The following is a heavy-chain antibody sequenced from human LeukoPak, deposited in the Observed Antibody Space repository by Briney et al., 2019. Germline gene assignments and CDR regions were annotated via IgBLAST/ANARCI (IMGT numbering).Heavy chain of an antibody. CDR3: AGRNPVDASIDF. Sequence: SETLSLTCTVSGGSMSGHWWSWIRQSPGKGLEWIGDIFYSGGTNNNSPLKSRLTMSLDTSKNQFSLKLSSVTAADTAMYYCAGRNPVDASIDFWGRGILVIASS. V-gene: IGHV4-59*08. J-gene: IGHJ4*02. CDR2: IFYSGGT. D-gene: IGHD2/OR15-2a*01. CDR1: GGSMSGHW.